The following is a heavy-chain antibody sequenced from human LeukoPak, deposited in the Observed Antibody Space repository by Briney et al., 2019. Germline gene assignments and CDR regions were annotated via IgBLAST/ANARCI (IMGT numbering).Heavy chain of an antibody. V-gene: IGHV3-23*01. CDR1: GFTFSSYA. CDR2: ISGSGGST. CDR3: ARGVAATGFALDY. Sequence: PGGSLRLSCAASGFTFSSYAMSWVRQAPGKGLEWVSAISGSGGSTYYADSVKGRFTISRDNSKNTLYLQMNSLRAEDTAVYYCARGVAATGFALDYWGQGTLVTVSS. J-gene: IGHJ4*02. D-gene: IGHD2-15*01.